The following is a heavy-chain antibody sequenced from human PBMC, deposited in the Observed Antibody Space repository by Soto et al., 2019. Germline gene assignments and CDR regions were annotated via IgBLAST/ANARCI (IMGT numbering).Heavy chain of an antibody. J-gene: IGHJ4*02. CDR2: INPNSGGT. Sequence: GASVKVSCKASGYTFTGYYIHWVRQAPGQGLEWMGWINPNSGGTDSPQKFQGRVTMTRDTSITTAYMELSRLRSDDTAVYYCARANSGDDDEFDYWGQGTPVTVPS. D-gene: IGHD5-12*01. CDR3: ARANSGDDDEFDY. CDR1: GYTFTGYY. V-gene: IGHV1-2*02.